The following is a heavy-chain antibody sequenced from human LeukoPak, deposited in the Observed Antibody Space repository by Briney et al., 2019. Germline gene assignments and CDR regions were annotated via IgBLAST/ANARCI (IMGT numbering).Heavy chain of an antibody. Sequence: HPGGSLRLSCAASGFTFNNYGMHWVRQAPGRGLGRVAFIRYDGSKKYYADSVRGRFTISRDNSKNTLYLQVNSLRVEDTAVYYCAKDLCSSTSCYLDIWGQGAMVTVSS. D-gene: IGHD2-2*01. CDR2: IRYDGSKK. J-gene: IGHJ3*02. V-gene: IGHV3-30*02. CDR3: AKDLCSSTSCYLDI. CDR1: GFTFNNYG.